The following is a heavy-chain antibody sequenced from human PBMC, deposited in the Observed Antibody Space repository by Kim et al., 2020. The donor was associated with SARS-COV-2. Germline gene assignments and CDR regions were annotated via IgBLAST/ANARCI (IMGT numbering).Heavy chain of an antibody. J-gene: IGHJ6*02. CDR2: LSYDGRNK. CDR1: GLMFEDYA. Sequence: GGSLRLSCAASGLMFEDYAMNWVRQAPGKGLEWVAVLSYDGRNKYYADSVRGRFTISRDNSKSTLYLQMNSLRVEDTAVYYCARGNYYESVSLSDYYNGMDVWGQGTTVTVSS. CDR3: ARGNYYESVSLSDYYNGMDV. D-gene: IGHD3-10*01. V-gene: IGHV3-30-3*01.